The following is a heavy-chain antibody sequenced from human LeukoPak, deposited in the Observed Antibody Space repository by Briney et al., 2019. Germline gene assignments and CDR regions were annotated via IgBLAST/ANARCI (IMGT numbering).Heavy chain of an antibody. CDR1: GFTFSSYA. Sequence: GGSLRLSCAASGFTFSSYAMSWVRQAPGKGLEWVSAISGSGGSTYYADSVKGRFTTSRDNSKNTLYLQMNSLRAEDTAVYYCAKDRELRYFDWLLLAFDYWGQGTLVTVSS. CDR2: ISGSGGST. V-gene: IGHV3-23*01. D-gene: IGHD3-9*01. CDR3: AKDRELRYFDWLLLAFDY. J-gene: IGHJ4*02.